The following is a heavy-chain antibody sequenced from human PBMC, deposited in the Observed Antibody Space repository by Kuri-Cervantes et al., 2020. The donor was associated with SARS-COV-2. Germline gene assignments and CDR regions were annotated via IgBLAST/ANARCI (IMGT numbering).Heavy chain of an antibody. J-gene: IGHJ4*02. CDR3: ARGFWTGFLFDS. D-gene: IGHD3/OR15-3a*01. Sequence: GSLRLSCSVSGFSVTSGSYYWSWLRQSPGKGLEWIGYIYYGGSTTHNPALKSRVTISIDMTNNQFFLNLKGASAADTAVYYCARGFWTGFLFDSWGQGSLVTVSS. CDR2: IYYGGST. CDR1: GFSVTSGSYY. V-gene: IGHV4-61*01.